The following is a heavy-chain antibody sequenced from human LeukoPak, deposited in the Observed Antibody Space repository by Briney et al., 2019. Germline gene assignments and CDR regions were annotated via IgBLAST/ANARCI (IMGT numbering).Heavy chain of an antibody. V-gene: IGHV4-39*07. J-gene: IGHJ4*02. CDR2: IYYSGST. Sequence: SETLSLTCTVSGGSISSSSYYWGWSRQPPGKGLEWIGSIYYSGSTYYTPSLKSRVTISVDTSKNQLSLKLSSVTAADTAVYYCARGIRGISGSSYFDYWGQGTLVTVSS. D-gene: IGHD3-10*01. CDR3: ARGIRGISGSSYFDY. CDR1: GGSISSSSYY.